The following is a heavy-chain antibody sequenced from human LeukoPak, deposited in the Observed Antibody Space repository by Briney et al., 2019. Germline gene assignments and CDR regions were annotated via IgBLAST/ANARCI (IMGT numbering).Heavy chain of an antibody. CDR2: IRYDGSNK. Sequence: PGGSLRLSCAASGFTFSSYSMNWVRQAPGKGLEWVAFIRYDGSNKYYADSVKGRFTISRDNSKNTLYLQMNSLRAEDTAVYYCAKDAVAVAGLFDYWGQGTLVTVSS. J-gene: IGHJ4*02. D-gene: IGHD6-19*01. CDR3: AKDAVAVAGLFDY. CDR1: GFTFSSYS. V-gene: IGHV3-30*02.